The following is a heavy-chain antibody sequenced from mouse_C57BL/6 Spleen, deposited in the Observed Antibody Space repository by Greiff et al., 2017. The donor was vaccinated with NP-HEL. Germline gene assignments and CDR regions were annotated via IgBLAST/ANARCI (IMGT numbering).Heavy chain of an antibody. CDR3: ARHDDYDGAWFAY. J-gene: IGHJ3*01. V-gene: IGHV5-12*01. Sequence: EVQLVESGGGLVQPGGSLKLSCAASGFTFSDYYMYWVRQTPEKRLEWVAYISNGGGSTYYPDTVKGRFTISRDNAKNNLYLQMSRLKSEDTAMYYCARHDDYDGAWFAYWGQGTLVTVSA. CDR1: GFTFSDYY. CDR2: ISNGGGST. D-gene: IGHD2-4*01.